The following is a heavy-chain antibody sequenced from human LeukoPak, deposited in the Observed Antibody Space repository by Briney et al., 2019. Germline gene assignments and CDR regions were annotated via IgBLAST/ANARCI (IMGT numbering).Heavy chain of an antibody. CDR3: ARDTSDCSSTSCQNWFDP. D-gene: IGHD2-2*01. CDR2: ISSSSSYT. Sequence: PGGSLRLSCAASGFTFSDYYMSWIRQAPGKGLEWVSYISSSSSYTNYADSVKGRFTIPRDNAKNSLYLQMNSLRAEDTAVYYCARDTSDCSSTSCQNWFDPWGQGTLVTVSS. CDR1: GFTFSDYY. V-gene: IGHV3-11*05. J-gene: IGHJ5*02.